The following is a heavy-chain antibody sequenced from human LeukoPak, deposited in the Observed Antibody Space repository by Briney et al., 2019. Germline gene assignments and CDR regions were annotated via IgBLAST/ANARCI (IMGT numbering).Heavy chain of an antibody. CDR2: IIPILGIA. Sequence: SVKVSCKASGGTFSSYTTSWVRQAPGRGLEWMGRIIPILGIANYAQKFQGRVTITADKSTSTAYMELSSLRSEDTAVYYCARDGQWELPVPYYFDYWGQGTLVIVSS. J-gene: IGHJ4*02. D-gene: IGHD1-26*01. CDR1: GGTFSSYT. V-gene: IGHV1-69*04. CDR3: ARDGQWELPVPYYFDY.